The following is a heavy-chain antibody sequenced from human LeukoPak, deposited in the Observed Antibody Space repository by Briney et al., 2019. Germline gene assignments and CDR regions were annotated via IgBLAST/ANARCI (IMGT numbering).Heavy chain of an antibody. CDR3: ARDLSLAMPGGFDY. CDR1: GFTFSSYS. J-gene: IGHJ4*02. CDR2: ISSGSDYI. D-gene: IGHD1-26*01. Sequence: GGSLRLSCAASGFTFSSYSMNWVRQAPGKGLEWVSTISSGSDYIYYADSVRGRFTISRDNFRNSVLLEVNSLRAEDTAIYYCARDLSLAMPGGFDYWGQGILVTVSS. V-gene: IGHV3-21*01.